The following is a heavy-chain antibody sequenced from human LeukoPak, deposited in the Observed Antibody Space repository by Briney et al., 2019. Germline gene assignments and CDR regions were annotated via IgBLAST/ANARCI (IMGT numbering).Heavy chain of an antibody. V-gene: IGHV3-23*01. Sequence: PGGSLRLSSAASRFAFSDYAMTWVRQAPGQGREGVSSILGSGSGTFYAAAVRGRFPVSRDNFKNTMYLQLSTLRAEDTAIYYRGKGRAFGNLDGIDPWGQGALVTVSS. CDR2: ILGSGSGT. CDR3: GKGRAFGNLDGIDP. D-gene: IGHD5-24*01. CDR1: RFAFSDYA. J-gene: IGHJ5*02.